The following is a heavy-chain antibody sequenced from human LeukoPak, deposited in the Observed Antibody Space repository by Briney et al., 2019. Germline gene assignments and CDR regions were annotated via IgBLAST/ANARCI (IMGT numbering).Heavy chain of an antibody. V-gene: IGHV4-34*01. CDR3: ARCYGSGSYLGENWFDP. J-gene: IGHJ5*02. CDR1: GGSFSGYY. D-gene: IGHD3-10*01. Sequence: PSETLSLTCAVYGGSFSGYYWSWIRQPPGKGLEWIGEINHSGSTNYNPSLKSRVTISVDTSKNQFSLKLSSVTAADTAVYYCARCYGSGSYLGENWFDPWGQGTLVTVSS. CDR2: INHSGST.